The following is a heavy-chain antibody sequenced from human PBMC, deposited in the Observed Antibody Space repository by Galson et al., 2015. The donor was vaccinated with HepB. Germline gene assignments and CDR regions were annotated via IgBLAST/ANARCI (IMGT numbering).Heavy chain of an antibody. J-gene: IGHJ5*02. CDR2: INSDGSST. D-gene: IGHD6-13*01. CDR3: ARDLSSWYNPYNWFDP. Sequence: SLRLSCAASGFTFSSYWMHWVRHAPGKGLVWVSRINSDGSSTSYADSVKGRFTISRDNAKNTLYLQMNSLRAEDTAVYYCARDLSSWYNPYNWFDPGGQGTLVTVSS. CDR1: GFTFSSYW. V-gene: IGHV3-74*01.